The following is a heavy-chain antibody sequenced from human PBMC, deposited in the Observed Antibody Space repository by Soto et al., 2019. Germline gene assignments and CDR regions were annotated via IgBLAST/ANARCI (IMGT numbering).Heavy chain of an antibody. D-gene: IGHD2-15*01. J-gene: IGHJ6*02. Sequence: GGSLRLSCAASGFTFSSYAMSWVRQAPGKGLEWVSAISGSGGSTYYADSVKGRFTISRDNSKNTRYLQMNSLRAEDTAVYYCAKDHDLSHCSGGSCYSGYYGMDVWGQGTTVTVSS. CDR2: ISGSGGST. V-gene: IGHV3-23*01. CDR3: AKDHDLSHCSGGSCYSGYYGMDV. CDR1: GFTFSSYA.